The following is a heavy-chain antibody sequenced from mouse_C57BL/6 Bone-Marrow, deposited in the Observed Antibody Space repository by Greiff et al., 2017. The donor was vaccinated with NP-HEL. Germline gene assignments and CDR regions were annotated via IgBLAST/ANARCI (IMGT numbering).Heavy chain of an antibody. Sequence: VQLQQSGPSLVRPSQTLSLTCTVTGFSINSDCYWIWIRQFPGNKLEYIGYTFYSGITYYNPSLESRTYITRDTSKNQFSLKLSSVTTEDTATYYCARGLYYYGSHYYAMDYWGQGTSVTVSS. CDR3: ARGLYYYGSHYYAMDY. CDR1: GFSINSDCY. J-gene: IGHJ4*01. CDR2: TFYSGIT. D-gene: IGHD1-1*01. V-gene: IGHV3-3*01.